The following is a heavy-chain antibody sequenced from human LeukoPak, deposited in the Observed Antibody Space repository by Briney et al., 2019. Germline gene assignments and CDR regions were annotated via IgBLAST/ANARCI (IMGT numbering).Heavy chain of an antibody. CDR1: GFTFSSYA. J-gene: IGHJ4*02. D-gene: IGHD2-15*01. V-gene: IGHV3-23*01. Sequence: GGSLRLSCAASGFTFSSYAMSWVRQAPGKGLEWVSAISGSGGSTYYADSVKGRFTISRDNSKNTLYLQMNSLRAEDTAVYHCAKMPLVVVAATDYWGRGTLVTVSS. CDR2: ISGSGGST. CDR3: AKMPLVVVAATDY.